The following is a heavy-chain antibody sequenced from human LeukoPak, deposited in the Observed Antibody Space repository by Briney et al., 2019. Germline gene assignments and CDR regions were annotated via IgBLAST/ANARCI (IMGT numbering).Heavy chain of an antibody. Sequence: PSQNLSLTCTGSGGSISSGRYYWGWIRQPAGEGLEWIGRIYTSGSTNYNPSLTSRVTISVDTSKNQFSLKLSSVTAADTAVYYCARAVKSFYYGMDVWGQGTTVTVSS. D-gene: IGHD3-16*02. J-gene: IGHJ6*02. CDR1: GGSISSGRYY. V-gene: IGHV4-61*02. CDR3: ARAVKSFYYGMDV. CDR2: IYTSGST.